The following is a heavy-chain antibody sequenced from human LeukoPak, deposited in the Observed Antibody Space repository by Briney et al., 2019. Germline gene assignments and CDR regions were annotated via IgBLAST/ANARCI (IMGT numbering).Heavy chain of an antibody. D-gene: IGHD5-24*01. CDR1: GGSFSGYY. CDR2: INHSGST. V-gene: IGHV4-34*01. J-gene: IGHJ4*02. CDR3: ARVAGRRDGYNWDY. Sequence: SETLSLTCAVYGGSFSGYYWSWIRQPPGKGLEWIGEINHSGSTNYNPSLKSRVTISVGTSKNQFSLKLSSVTAADTAVYYCARVAGRRDGYNWDYWGQGTLVTVSS.